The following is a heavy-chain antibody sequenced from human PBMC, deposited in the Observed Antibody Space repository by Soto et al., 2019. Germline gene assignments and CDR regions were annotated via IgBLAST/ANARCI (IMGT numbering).Heavy chain of an antibody. V-gene: IGHV5-51*01. CDR3: ASASIATTGLYYYYGMDV. CDR2: IYPGDSDT. D-gene: IGHD6-6*01. Sequence: PGESLKISCKGSGYSFTSYWIGWVRQIPGKGLEWMGIIYPGDSDTRYSPSFQGQVTISADKSISTAYLQWSSLKASDTAMYYCASASIATTGLYYYYGMDVWGQGTTVTVSS. J-gene: IGHJ6*02. CDR1: GYSFTSYW.